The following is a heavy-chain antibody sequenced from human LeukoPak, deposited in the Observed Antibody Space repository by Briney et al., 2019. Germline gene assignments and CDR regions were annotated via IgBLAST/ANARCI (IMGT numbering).Heavy chain of an antibody. Sequence: SVKVSCKASGGTFSSYAISWVRQAPGQGLEWMGGITPIFGSANYAQKFQGRVTITADESTSTVYMELSSLRSEGTAVYYCARDFGLGLQNYFEYWGQGTLVTVSS. V-gene: IGHV1-69*13. CDR2: ITPIFGSA. D-gene: IGHD3/OR15-3a*01. J-gene: IGHJ4*02. CDR1: GGTFSSYA. CDR3: ARDFGLGLQNYFEY.